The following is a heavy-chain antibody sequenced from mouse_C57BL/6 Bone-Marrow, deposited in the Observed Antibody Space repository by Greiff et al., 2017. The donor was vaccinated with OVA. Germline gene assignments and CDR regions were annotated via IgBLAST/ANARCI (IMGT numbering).Heavy chain of an antibody. CDR3: AVDGYYDYFDY. J-gene: IGHJ2*01. CDR1: GYPFTSYW. Sequence: VQLQQPGAELVKPGASVKMSCKASGYPFTSYWITWVKQRPGQGLEWIGDIYPGSGSTNYNEKFKSKATLTVDTPSSTAYMQLSSLTSEDAAVYYCAVDGYYDYFDYWGQGTTLTVSS. V-gene: IGHV1-55*01. D-gene: IGHD2-3*01. CDR2: IYPGSGST.